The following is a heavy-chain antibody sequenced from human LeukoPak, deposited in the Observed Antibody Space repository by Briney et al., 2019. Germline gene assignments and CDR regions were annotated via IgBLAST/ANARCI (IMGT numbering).Heavy chain of an antibody. D-gene: IGHD2-2*01. CDR2: INPKNGGT. J-gene: IGHJ3*02. V-gene: IGHV1-2*02. CDR3: ARDVRDIVVVPAAMGAFDI. CDR1: GYTFTAFN. Sequence: ASVTVSFMPSGYTFTAFNIHWVRQAPGQGLEWMGWINPKNGGTKCAQKFQGRVTITADESTSTAYMELSSLRSEDTAAYYCARDVRDIVVVPAAMGAFDIWGQGTMVTVSS.